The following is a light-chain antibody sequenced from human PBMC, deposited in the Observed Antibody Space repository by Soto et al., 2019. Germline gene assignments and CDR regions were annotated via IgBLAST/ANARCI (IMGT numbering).Light chain of an antibody. V-gene: IGKV3-20*01. Sequence: ENVLTQSPGTLSLSPGERAILSCRASQSVTNNFFAWYQQRPGQAPRLLLYGISNRATGIPDRFSGSGSGTDFTLTISRLEPEDFVVYYCQQYITLPHTFGQGTKLEVK. CDR3: QQYITLPHT. CDR1: QSVTNNF. CDR2: GIS. J-gene: IGKJ2*01.